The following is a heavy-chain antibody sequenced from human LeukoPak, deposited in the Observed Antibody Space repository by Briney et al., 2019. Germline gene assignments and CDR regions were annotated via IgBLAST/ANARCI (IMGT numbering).Heavy chain of an antibody. CDR1: GFTFSTFT. Sequence: GGSLRLSCAASGFTFSTFTMNWVRQAPGRGLEWVSAIAAGGGSTYYADSVKGRFTISRDNAKNSLYLQMNSLRAEDTAVYYCARESLELYYYYYYYMDVWGKGTTVTVSS. CDR3: ARESLELYYYYYYYMDV. J-gene: IGHJ6*03. D-gene: IGHD1-7*01. V-gene: IGHV3-21*04. CDR2: IAAGGGST.